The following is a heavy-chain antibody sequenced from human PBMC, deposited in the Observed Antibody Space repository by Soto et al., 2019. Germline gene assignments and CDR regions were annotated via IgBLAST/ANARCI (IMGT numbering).Heavy chain of an antibody. CDR1: GFTFSSYA. J-gene: IGHJ6*02. D-gene: IGHD6-13*01. CDR2: ISGSGGST. V-gene: IGHV3-23*01. Sequence: PGGSLRLSCAASGFTFSSYAMSWVRQAPGKGLEWVSAISGSGGSTYYAVSVKGRFTISRDNPKNTLFLQMNSLRAEDTAVYYCATGIAAAGTRYYYYYYGMDVWGQGTTVTVSS. CDR3: ATGIAAAGTRYYYYYYGMDV.